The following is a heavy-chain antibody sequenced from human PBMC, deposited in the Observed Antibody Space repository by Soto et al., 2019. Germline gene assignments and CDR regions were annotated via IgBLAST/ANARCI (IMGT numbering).Heavy chain of an antibody. CDR1: GFTFDVYA. J-gene: IGHJ4*02. V-gene: IGHV3-9*01. CDR2: INYNSGSV. CDR3: AKDISLRGWVYLVVEY. D-gene: IGHD6-13*01. Sequence: EVQLVGSGGGWVQPGRSLRLSCAASGFTFDVYAMHWVRQAPGKGLEWVSGINYNSGSVGYADSVKGRFTISRDNAKNSLHLQMNSLRAEDTAVYYCAKDISLRGWVYLVVEYWGQGTLVTVSP.